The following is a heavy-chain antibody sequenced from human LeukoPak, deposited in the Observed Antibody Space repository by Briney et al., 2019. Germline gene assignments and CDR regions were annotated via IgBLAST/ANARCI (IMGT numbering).Heavy chain of an antibody. CDR2: ISDSGGST. J-gene: IGHJ6*03. V-gene: IGHV3-23*01. D-gene: IGHD3-10*01. CDR3: AKGGAVSSKSITLIRGTRKYYYYVDV. CDR1: GFTFSSSG. Sequence: PGGSLRLSCAASGFTFSSSGISWVRQAPGKGLEWVSGISDSGGSTYYADSVKGRFTISRDSSKNTLYLQMNSLRAEDTAVYYCAKGGAVSSKSITLIRGTRKYYYYVDVWGKGTTVTISS.